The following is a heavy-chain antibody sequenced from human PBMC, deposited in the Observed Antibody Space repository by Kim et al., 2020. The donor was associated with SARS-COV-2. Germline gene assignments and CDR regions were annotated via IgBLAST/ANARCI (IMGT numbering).Heavy chain of an antibody. D-gene: IGHD3-3*01. Sequence: SETLSLTCAVYGGSFSGYYWSWIRQPPGKGLEWIGEINHSGSTNYNPSLKSRVTISVDTSKNQFSLKLSSVTAADTAVYYCAYGVVINYFDYWGQGTLGTVSS. CDR3: AYGVVINYFDY. J-gene: IGHJ4*02. CDR1: GGSFSGYY. V-gene: IGHV4-34*01. CDR2: INHSGST.